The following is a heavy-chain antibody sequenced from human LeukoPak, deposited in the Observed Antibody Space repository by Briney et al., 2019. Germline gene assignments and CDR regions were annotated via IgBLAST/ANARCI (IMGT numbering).Heavy chain of an antibody. CDR1: GYTFTSYY. V-gene: IGHV1-46*01. D-gene: IGHD2-15*01. J-gene: IGHJ3*02. CDR3: ARDSGAGYCSGGSCLHHAFDI. Sequence: GASVKVSCKAPGYTFTSYYMHWVRQAPGQGLEWMGIINPSGGSTSYAQKFQGRVTMTRDTSTSTVYMELSSLRSEDTAVYYCARDSGAGYCSGGSCLHHAFDIWGQGTMVTVSS. CDR2: INPSGGST.